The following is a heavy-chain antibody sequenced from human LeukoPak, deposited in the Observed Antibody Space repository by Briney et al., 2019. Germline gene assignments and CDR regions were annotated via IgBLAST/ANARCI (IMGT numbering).Heavy chain of an antibody. CDR3: ARDIAVYSSSWYGGMDV. CDR2: IIRSSSYI. J-gene: IGHJ6*02. V-gene: IGHV3-21*01. D-gene: IGHD6-13*01. CDR1: GFTFSSYS. Sequence: GGSLRLSCAASGFTFSSYSMNWVRQAPGKGLEWVSPIIRSSSYIYYAESVQGRFTISRDNAKNSLYLQMNSLRAEDTAVYYCARDIAVYSSSWYGGMDVWGQGTTVTVSS.